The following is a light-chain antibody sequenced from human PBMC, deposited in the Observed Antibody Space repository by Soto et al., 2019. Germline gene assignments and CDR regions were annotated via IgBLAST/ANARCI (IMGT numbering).Light chain of an antibody. J-gene: IGKJ3*01. V-gene: IGKV3-20*01. CDR3: QRYGTSAL. CDR2: DAS. Sequence: EIVLTQSPGTLPLSPGERATPSCRASQSVSSSYLAWYQQKPGQAPRLLIYDASRATGIPDRFSGSGSGTDFPLTITRLEPEDGAVYYCQRYGTSALFGPGTKVDV. CDR1: QSVSSSY.